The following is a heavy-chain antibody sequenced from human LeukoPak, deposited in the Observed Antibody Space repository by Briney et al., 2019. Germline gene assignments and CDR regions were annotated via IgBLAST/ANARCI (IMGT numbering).Heavy chain of an antibody. J-gene: IGHJ2*01. D-gene: IGHD1-26*01. CDR3: AKDRTVGASYWYFDL. V-gene: IGHV3-23*01. CDR2: IYGNAGRT. CDR1: GFTFSSHA. Sequence: GGSMRLSCAASGFTFSSHAMNWVRQAPGKGLEWVSGIYGNAGRTFYADSVKGRFTMSRDNSKNTLYLQMDSLRAEDTAIYYCAKDRTVGASYWYFDLWGRGTLVTVSS.